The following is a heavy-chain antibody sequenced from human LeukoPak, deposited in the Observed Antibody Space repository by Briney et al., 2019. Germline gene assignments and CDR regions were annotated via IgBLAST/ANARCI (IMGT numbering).Heavy chain of an antibody. CDR3: ARGVYLGNGYYFDY. J-gene: IGHJ4*02. CDR2: IYTSGST. CDR1: GGSFSDFY. Sequence: SETLSLTCAFYGGSFSDFYWSWIRQPAGKGLEWIGHIYTSGSTNYNSSLKSRVTMSVDTSKNQFSVKLNSLIAADTAMYYCARGVYLGNGYYFDYWGQGTLVTVSS. D-gene: IGHD2-8*01. V-gene: IGHV4-59*10.